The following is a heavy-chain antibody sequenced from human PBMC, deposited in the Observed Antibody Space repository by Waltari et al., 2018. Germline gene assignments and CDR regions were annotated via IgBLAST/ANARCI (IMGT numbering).Heavy chain of an antibody. CDR2: VTGSVGST. CDR1: GFTFNNFA. CDR3: ARVFVTGNLFSMARRFDH. V-gene: IGHV3-23*01. D-gene: IGHD2-21*02. Sequence: EVQLLQSGGGLIQPGGSLTLSCTGSGFTFNNFAMSWVRQAPGKGLELGRTVTGSVGSTKYTDTVRGLFNISRDNSKDTVYLHISGLEAEDTAVFYCARVFVTGNLFSMARRFDHWGQGALVTVSS. J-gene: IGHJ4*02.